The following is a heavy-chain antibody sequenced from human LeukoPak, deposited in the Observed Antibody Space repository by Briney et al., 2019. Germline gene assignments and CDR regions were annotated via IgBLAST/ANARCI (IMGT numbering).Heavy chain of an antibody. V-gene: IGHV3-23*01. CDR3: AKADYVGTY. D-gene: IGHD4-23*01. CDR2: ISGSGGST. J-gene: IGHJ4*02. Sequence: GGSLSTSFEAPGFPFGCFSMSWGRQAPGKGVEWVSAISGSGGSTYYADSVKGRFTISRDNSKNTLYLQMNSRRAEDTAVYYCAKADYVGTYWGQGTLVTVSS. CDR1: GFPFGCFS.